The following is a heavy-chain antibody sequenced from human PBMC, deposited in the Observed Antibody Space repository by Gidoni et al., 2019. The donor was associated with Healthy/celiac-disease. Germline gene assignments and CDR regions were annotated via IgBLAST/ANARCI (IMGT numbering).Heavy chain of an antibody. J-gene: IGHJ4*02. CDR1: GFTCGEYA. CDR2: IRSKAYGGTT. D-gene: IGHD4-17*01. V-gene: IGHV3-49*03. Sequence: EVQRVESGGGWVQPGRCLRLSCTASGFTCGEYAMSWFRQAPGKGLEWVGFIRSKAYGGTTEYAASVKVRFTISRDDSKSIAYLQMNSLKTEDTAVYYCTSTVTPIDYFDYWGQGTLVTVSS. CDR3: TSTVTPIDYFDY.